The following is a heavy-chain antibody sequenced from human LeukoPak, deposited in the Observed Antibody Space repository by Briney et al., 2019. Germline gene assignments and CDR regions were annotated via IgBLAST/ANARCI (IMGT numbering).Heavy chain of an antibody. CDR2: ISDRSSTI. V-gene: IGHV3-48*01. D-gene: IGHD3-3*01. CDR1: GFAFGSEA. J-gene: IGHJ4*02. Sequence: SGGSLRLSCAVSGFAFGSEAMNWVRQSPARGLEWVSYISDRSSTIYYADSVKGRFTISRDNAKNSLYLQMSGLRAEDTAVYYCARDGRGGLYYDLAYWGQGTLVTVSS. CDR3: ARDGRGGLYYDLAY.